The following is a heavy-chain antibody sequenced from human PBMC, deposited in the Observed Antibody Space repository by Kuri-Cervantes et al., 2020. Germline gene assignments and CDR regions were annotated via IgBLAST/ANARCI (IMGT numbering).Heavy chain of an antibody. CDR2: ISWNSGSI. D-gene: IGHD4-17*01. CDR1: GFTFSSYA. J-gene: IGHJ1*01. CDR3: AKDIGRNTYGYFQH. Sequence: SLKISCAASGFTFSSYAMSWVRQAPGKGLEWVSGISWNSGSIGYADSVKGRFTISRDNAKNSLYLQMNSLRAEDTALYYCAKDIGRNTYGYFQHWGQGTLVTVSS. V-gene: IGHV3-9*01.